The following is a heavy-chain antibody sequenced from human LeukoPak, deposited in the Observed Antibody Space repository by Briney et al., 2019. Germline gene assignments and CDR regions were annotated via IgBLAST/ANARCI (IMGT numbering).Heavy chain of an antibody. CDR3: ARDPTDYGDYVLS. Sequence: GGSLRLSCAASVFTLSSYVMHWVRQAAGKGLEGVAVISYDGSNKYSADSVKGRFTISRDNSKNPLYLQMNSLRAEDTAVYYCARDPTDYGDYVLSWGQGTLVTVSS. CDR1: VFTLSSYV. J-gene: IGHJ1*01. D-gene: IGHD4-17*01. V-gene: IGHV3-30*04. CDR2: ISYDGSNK.